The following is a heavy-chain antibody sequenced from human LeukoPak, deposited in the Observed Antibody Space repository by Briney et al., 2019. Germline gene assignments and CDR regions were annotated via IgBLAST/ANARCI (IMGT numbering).Heavy chain of an antibody. Sequence: ASVKVSCKASGYTFTSFYMHWVRLAPGQGLEWMGIINPSGGRTSYAQKFQDRVTVTRDTSTSTLYMELRILRSEDTAVYYCARGGVAASGASDIWGQGTMVTVSS. J-gene: IGHJ3*02. CDR2: INPSGGRT. CDR1: GYTFTSFY. CDR3: ARGGVAASGASDI. D-gene: IGHD6-13*01. V-gene: IGHV1-46*01.